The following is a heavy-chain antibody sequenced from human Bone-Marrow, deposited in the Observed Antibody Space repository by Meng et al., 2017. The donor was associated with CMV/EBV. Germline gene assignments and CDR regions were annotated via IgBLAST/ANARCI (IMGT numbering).Heavy chain of an antibody. D-gene: IGHD1-1*01. J-gene: IGHJ4*02. CDR1: GYTFTSYY. Sequence: ASVKVSCKASGYTFTSYYMHWVRQAPGQGLEWMGIINPSGGSTSYAQKFQGRVTMTTDTSTSTAYMDLRSLRSDDTAVYYCARDLSALSRQRLDYWGQGTLVTVSS. V-gene: IGHV1-46*01. CDR2: INPSGGST. CDR3: ARDLSALSRQRLDY.